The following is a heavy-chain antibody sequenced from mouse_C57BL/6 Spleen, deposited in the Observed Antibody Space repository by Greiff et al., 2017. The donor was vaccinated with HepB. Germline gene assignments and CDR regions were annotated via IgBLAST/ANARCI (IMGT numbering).Heavy chain of an antibody. CDR2: IYPGSGST. D-gene: IGHD1-1*01. CDR3: ARRGVVDSSYAMDY. J-gene: IGHJ4*01. V-gene: IGHV1-55*01. Sequence: QVQLQQPGAELVKPGASVKMSCKASGYTFTSYWITWVKQRPGQGLEWIGDIYPGSGSTNYNEKFKSKATLTVDTSSSTAYMQLSSLTSEGSAVYYCARRGVVDSSYAMDYWGQGTSVTVSS. CDR1: GYTFTSYW.